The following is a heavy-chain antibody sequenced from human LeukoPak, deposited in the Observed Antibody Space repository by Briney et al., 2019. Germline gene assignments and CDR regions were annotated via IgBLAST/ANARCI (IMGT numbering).Heavy chain of an antibody. CDR3: AAGGGTGDDFDY. Sequence: VAPVKVSCKASGGTFSSYAISWVRQAPGQGLEWMGRIIPILGIANYAQKFQGRVTITADKSTSTAYMELSSLRSEDTAVYYCAAGGGTGDDFDYWGQGTLVTVSS. CDR2: IIPILGIA. CDR1: GGTFSSYA. D-gene: IGHD7-27*01. J-gene: IGHJ4*02. V-gene: IGHV1-69*04.